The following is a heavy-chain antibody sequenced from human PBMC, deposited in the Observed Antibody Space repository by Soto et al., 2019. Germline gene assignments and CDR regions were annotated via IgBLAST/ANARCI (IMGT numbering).Heavy chain of an antibody. CDR2: IKEDGSEK. CDR1: GFTFSTYW. CDR3: ARGWGYFDSSGFPYLYAMDV. V-gene: IGHV3-7*01. Sequence: SGGSLRLSCAASGFTFSTYWMSWVRQAPGKGLEWVANIKEDGSEKYYVDSAEGRFTISRDNAKNSLYLQMTSLRAEDTALYYCARGWGYFDSSGFPYLYAMDVWGQGTTVTVSS. D-gene: IGHD3-22*01. J-gene: IGHJ6*02.